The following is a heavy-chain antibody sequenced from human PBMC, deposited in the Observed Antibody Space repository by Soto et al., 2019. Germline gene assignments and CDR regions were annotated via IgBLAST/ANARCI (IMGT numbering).Heavy chain of an antibody. CDR3: ASRDPGTSVDY. J-gene: IGHJ4*02. CDR2: IYRTGST. D-gene: IGHD1-7*01. CDR1: GGSFTSNNW. Sequence: SETLSLTCAVSGGSFTSNNWWTWVRQPPGQGLGWIGEIYRTGSTNYNPSLKSRATISLDKSENQFSLKVTSLTAADTAVYYCASRDPGTSVDYWGQGTLVTVSS. V-gene: IGHV4-4*02.